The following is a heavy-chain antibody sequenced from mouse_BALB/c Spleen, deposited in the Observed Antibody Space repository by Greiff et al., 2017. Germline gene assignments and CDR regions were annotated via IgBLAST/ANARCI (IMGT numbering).Heavy chain of an antibody. V-gene: IGHV5-6-4*01. D-gene: IGHD1-1*01. Sequence: EVKLVESGGGLVKPGGSLKLSCAASGFTFSSYTMSWVRQTPEKRLEWVATISSGGSYSYYPDSVKGRFTISRDNAKNTLDLQMSSLKSEDTAMYYCTRELLQEYAMDYWGQGTAVTVSS. CDR2: ISSGGSYS. CDR1: GFTFSSYT. J-gene: IGHJ4*01. CDR3: TRELLQEYAMDY.